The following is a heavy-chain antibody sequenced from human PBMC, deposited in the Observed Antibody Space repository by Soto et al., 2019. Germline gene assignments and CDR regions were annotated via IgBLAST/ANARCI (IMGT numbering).Heavy chain of an antibody. D-gene: IGHD5-18*01. CDR3: ARDLGYNSGHPFDS. CDR2: TWSDGSNK. Sequence: SLRRSCAAXGFTFSNYVMHWVRQAPGKGLEWMALTWSDGSNKYYADSVKGRFTISRDNTKNTLFLEMNGLRAEDTAVYYCARDLGYNSGHPFDSWGQGTLVTVSS. V-gene: IGHV3-33*01. CDR1: GFTFSNYV. J-gene: IGHJ4*02.